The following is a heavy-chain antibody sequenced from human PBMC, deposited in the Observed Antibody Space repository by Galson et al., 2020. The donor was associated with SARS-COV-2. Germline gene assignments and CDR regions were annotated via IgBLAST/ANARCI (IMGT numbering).Heavy chain of an antibody. CDR2: IYWDGGK. CDR1: GFSLTSGVG. CDR3: THRLGYNYGYFVY. D-gene: IGHD5-18*01. V-gene: IGHV2-5*02. Sequence: KMSGPTLVKPTQTLTLTCTFSGFSLTSGVGVGWIRQPPGKALEWLALIYWDGGKRYSPSLKNRLTITKDTSKKQVVLTMTNMDPVDTATYYCTHRLGYNYGYFVYWGRGTLVSVSS. J-gene: IGHJ4*02.